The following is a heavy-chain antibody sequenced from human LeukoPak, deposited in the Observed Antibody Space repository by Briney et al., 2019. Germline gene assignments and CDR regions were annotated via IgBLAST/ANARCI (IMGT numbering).Heavy chain of an antibody. CDR3: ARHLNYDFWSGSGFDY. D-gene: IGHD3-3*01. CDR1: GGSISSYY. V-gene: IGHV4-59*08. J-gene: IGHJ4*02. Sequence: SETLSLTCTVSGGSISSYYWSWIRQPPGKGLEWIGYIYYSGSTNYNPSLKSRVTISVDTSKNQFSLRLSSVTAADTAVYYCARHLNYDFWSGSGFDYWGQGTLVTVSS. CDR2: IYYSGST.